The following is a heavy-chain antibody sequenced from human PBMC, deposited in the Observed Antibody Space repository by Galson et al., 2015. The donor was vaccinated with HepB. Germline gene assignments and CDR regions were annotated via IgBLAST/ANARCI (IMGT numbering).Heavy chain of an antibody. Sequence: AISGDSVSSNSAAWNWIRQSPSRGLEWLGRTYYRSRWYNDYAVSMKSRMTINPDTSKNQFSLQLNSVTPEDTAVYYCARGSGGSFTTAFDYWGQGTLVTVSS. CDR3: ARGSGGSFTTAFDY. CDR2: TYYRSRWYN. V-gene: IGHV6-1*01. J-gene: IGHJ4*02. D-gene: IGHD1-26*01. CDR1: GDSVSSNSAA.